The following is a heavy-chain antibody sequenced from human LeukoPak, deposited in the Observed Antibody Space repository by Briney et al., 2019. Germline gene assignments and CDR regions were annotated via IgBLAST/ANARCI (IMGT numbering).Heavy chain of an antibody. CDR2: ICTSGST. J-gene: IGHJ4*02. V-gene: IGHV4-4*07. CDR1: GYSISSGYY. CDR3: ARMITAGRSNYYGSGSYSYFDY. D-gene: IGHD3-10*01. Sequence: SETLSLTCTVSGYSISSGYYWGWIRQPAGKGLEWIGRICTSGSTNYNPSLKSRVTMSVDTSKNQFSLKLSSVTAADTAVYYCARMITAGRSNYYGSGSYSYFDYWGQGTLVTVSS.